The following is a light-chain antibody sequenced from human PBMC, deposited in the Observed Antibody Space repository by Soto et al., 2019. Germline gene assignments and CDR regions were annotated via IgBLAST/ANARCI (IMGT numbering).Light chain of an antibody. CDR2: DVT. CDR3: SSHAGDFYLV. Sequence: QSALTQPRSVSGSPGQSVIISCTGTSSDVGAYNYVSWYQQHPGKAPKLLIYDVTQRPSWIPDRFSGSKSGDTASLTISGLQADDEAHYDCSSHAGDFYLVFGGGTKVTVL. J-gene: IGLJ3*02. CDR1: SSDVGAYNY. V-gene: IGLV2-11*01.